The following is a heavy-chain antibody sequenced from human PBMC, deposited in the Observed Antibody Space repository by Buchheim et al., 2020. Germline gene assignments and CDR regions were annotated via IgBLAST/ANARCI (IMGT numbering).Heavy chain of an antibody. D-gene: IGHD6-13*01. CDR1: GGSISSSSYY. CDR3: TRPAGGMAAAVNWFDP. Sequence: QLQLQESGPGLLKPSETLSLTCTVSGGSISSSSYYWGWIRQPPGKGLEWIGSVYYSGNTYYNPSLKRRVTISVDSSKNQFSLKMTSVTAADTAVYYCTRPAGGMAAAVNWFDPWGQGTL. CDR2: VYYSGNT. V-gene: IGHV4-39*01. J-gene: IGHJ5*02.